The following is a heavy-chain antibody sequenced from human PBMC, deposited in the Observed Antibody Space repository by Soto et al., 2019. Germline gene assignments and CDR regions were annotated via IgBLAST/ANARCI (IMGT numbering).Heavy chain of an antibody. CDR1: CGSISSGDYY. J-gene: IGHJ4*02. V-gene: IGHV4-30-4*01. Sequence: SETPSLTCTVSCGSISSGDYYWSWIRQPPGKGLEWIGYIYYSGSTYYNPSLKSRVTISVDTSKNQFSLKLSSVTAADTAVYYCARERVPGYSDYWGQGTLVTVSS. D-gene: IGHD5-18*01. CDR2: IYYSGST. CDR3: ARERVPGYSDY.